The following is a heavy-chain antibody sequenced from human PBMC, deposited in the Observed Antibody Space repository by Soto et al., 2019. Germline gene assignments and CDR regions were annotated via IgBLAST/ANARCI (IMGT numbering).Heavy chain of an antibody. Sequence: QVQLVQSGAEVKKPGASVKVSCKASGYTLTSYYLHWVRQAPGQGPEWMGIINPSGGITNDAQKFQDRVTMTSDTSTSTVYMELSSLRSEDTAVYYCARGISTTRYYYYYGMDVWGQGTTLTVSS. J-gene: IGHJ6*02. V-gene: IGHV1-46*01. CDR3: ARGISTTRYYYYYGMDV. D-gene: IGHD2-2*01. CDR1: GYTLTSYY. CDR2: INPSGGIT.